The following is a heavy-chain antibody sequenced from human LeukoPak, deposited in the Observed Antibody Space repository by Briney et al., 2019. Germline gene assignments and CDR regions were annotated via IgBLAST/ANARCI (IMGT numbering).Heavy chain of an antibody. CDR1: GFTFSSYA. CDR2: IVDTGDGT. V-gene: IGHV3-23*01. J-gene: IGHJ6*03. Sequence: PGGSLRLSCXXSGFTFSSYAMSWVRQAPGKGLEWVSTIVDTGDGTFYADSVRGRFTISRDSSKNTLYLQMNSLRADDTAVYYCAKERGHPLPNYHMDVWGKGTTVTVSS. D-gene: IGHD4/OR15-4a*01. CDR3: AKERGHPLPNYHMDV.